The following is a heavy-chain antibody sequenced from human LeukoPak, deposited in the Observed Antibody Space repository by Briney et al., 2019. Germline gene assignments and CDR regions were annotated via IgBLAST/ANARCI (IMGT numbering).Heavy chain of an antibody. CDR2: ISSSSSYT. CDR1: GFTFSSYS. J-gene: IGHJ4*02. Sequence: GGSLRLSCAASGFTFSSYSMNWVRRAPGKGLEWVSSISSSSSYTYYADSVKGRFTISRDNAKNSLYLQMNSLRAEDTAVYYCARDDYVWGCYLFDYWGQGTLVTVSS. V-gene: IGHV3-21*01. CDR3: ARDDYVWGCYLFDY. D-gene: IGHD3-16*02.